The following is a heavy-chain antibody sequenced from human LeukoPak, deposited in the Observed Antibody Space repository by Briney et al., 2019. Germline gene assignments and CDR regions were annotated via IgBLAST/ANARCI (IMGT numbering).Heavy chain of an antibody. CDR3: AKSLFYYDILTGYQHPTDAFDI. V-gene: IGHV3-23*01. CDR2: ISGSGGST. D-gene: IGHD3-9*01. J-gene: IGHJ3*02. CDR1: GFTFSSYA. Sequence: PGGSLRLSCAASGFTFSSYAMSWVRQAPGKGLEWVSAISGSGGSTYYADSVKGRFTISRDNSKNTLYLQMNSLRAEDTAVYYCAKSLFYYDILTGYQHPTDAFDIWGQGTMVTVSS.